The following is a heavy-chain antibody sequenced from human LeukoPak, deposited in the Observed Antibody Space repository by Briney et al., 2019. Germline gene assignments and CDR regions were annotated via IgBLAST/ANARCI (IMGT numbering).Heavy chain of an antibody. CDR3: ARGGRRRYFDY. CDR2: TYYSGST. CDR1: GGSISSYY. Sequence: SETLSLTCTVSGGSISSYYWSWIRQPPGKGLEWIGYTYYSGSTNYNPSLKSRVTISVDTSKNQFSLKLSSVTAADTAVYYCARGGRRRYFDYWGQGTLVTVSS. J-gene: IGHJ4*02. V-gene: IGHV4-59*12. D-gene: IGHD3-16*01.